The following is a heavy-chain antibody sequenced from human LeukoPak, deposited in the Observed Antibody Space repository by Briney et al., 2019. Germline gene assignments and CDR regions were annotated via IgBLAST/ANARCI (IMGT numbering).Heavy chain of an antibody. Sequence: GRSLRLSCAASGFTFSSYSMNWVRQAPGKGLEWVSSISSSSSYIYYADSLKGRFTISRDNAKNSLYLQMNSLRAEDTAVYYCVRDHRYCSSTSCYPWFDPWGQGTLVTVSS. D-gene: IGHD2-2*01. J-gene: IGHJ5*02. CDR2: ISSSSSYI. V-gene: IGHV3-21*01. CDR3: VRDHRYCSSTSCYPWFDP. CDR1: GFTFSSYS.